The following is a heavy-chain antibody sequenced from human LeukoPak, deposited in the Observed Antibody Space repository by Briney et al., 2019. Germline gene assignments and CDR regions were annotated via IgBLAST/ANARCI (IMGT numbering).Heavy chain of an antibody. D-gene: IGHD1-26*01. J-gene: IGHJ4*02. Sequence: GASVKVSCKASGYTFTTYGISWVRQAPGQGLEWMGWTSAYNGNTNYAQKFKRRVTMTTDTSTNTASMELRSLRSDDTAVYYCARDSTRAMGATIVFFDYWGRGTLVTVSP. V-gene: IGHV1-18*01. CDR3: ARDSTRAMGATIVFFDY. CDR1: GYTFTTYG. CDR2: TSAYNGNT.